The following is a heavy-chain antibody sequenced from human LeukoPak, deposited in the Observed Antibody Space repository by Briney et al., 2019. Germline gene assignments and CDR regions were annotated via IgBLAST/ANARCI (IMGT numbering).Heavy chain of an antibody. CDR2: IYYSGST. CDR1: GGSVSSGDYY. D-gene: IGHD2/OR15-2a*01. V-gene: IGHV4-61*08. J-gene: IGHJ4*02. CDR3: ARGILLSLFADY. Sequence: SETLSLTCTVSGGSVSSGDYYWSWIRQPPGKGLEWIGYIYYSGSTNHNPSLESRVTISIDTSKNQFSLKLSSVTAADTAVYYCARGILLSLFADYWGQGTLVTVSS.